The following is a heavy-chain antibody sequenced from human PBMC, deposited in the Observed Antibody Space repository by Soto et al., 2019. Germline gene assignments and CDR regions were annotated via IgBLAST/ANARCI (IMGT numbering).Heavy chain of an antibody. D-gene: IGHD5-18*01. V-gene: IGHV3-23*01. J-gene: IGHJ3*01. CDR1: GFTISTYA. Sequence: EVQLMESGGGLVQPGGSLRLSCAASGFTISTYAMSWVRQAPGKGLEWVSAISGRGGTTYYADSVKGRFTISRDNSNSPLYLQMDGLKGEDTALYYCAKRDTTMARGAFDVWGQGTIVTVSS. CDR3: AKRDTTMARGAFDV. CDR2: ISGRGGTT.